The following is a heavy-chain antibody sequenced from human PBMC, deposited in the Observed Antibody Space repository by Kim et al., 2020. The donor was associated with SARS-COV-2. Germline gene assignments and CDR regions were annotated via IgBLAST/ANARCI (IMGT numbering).Heavy chain of an antibody. J-gene: IGHJ4*02. CDR3: ARLNGGDY. Sequence: SETLSLTCTVSGGSISSTSYYWGWIRQPPGKGLEWIGSIYYTGNTHYNSSLKNRVTISVDTSKNQFSLNLRSVTATYTSVYYCARLNGGDYWGQGPLILVSS. CDR2: IYYTGNT. V-gene: IGHV4-39*01. D-gene: IGHD2-8*01. CDR1: GGSISSTSYY.